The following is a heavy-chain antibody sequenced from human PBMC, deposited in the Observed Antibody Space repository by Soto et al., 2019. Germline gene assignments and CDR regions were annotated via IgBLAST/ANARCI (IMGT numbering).Heavy chain of an antibody. Sequence: TSETLSLTCTVSNDSLSNYYWSWIRQPPGKGLEWIGYIHNSGNTNYNPSLKSRVTISVETSKNQFSLKLTSVTAADKAVYYCAREVVITGFYFFDSWGQGTLVTVSS. CDR2: IHNSGNT. CDR3: AREVVITGFYFFDS. J-gene: IGHJ4*02. CDR1: NDSLSNYY. D-gene: IGHD3-9*01. V-gene: IGHV4-59*01.